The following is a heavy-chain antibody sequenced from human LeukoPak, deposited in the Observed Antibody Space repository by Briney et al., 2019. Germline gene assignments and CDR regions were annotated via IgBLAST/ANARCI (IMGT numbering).Heavy chain of an antibody. CDR1: GASISSYY. D-gene: IGHD3-22*01. J-gene: IGHJ4*02. Sequence: SETLSLTCTVSGASISSYYWSWIRQPPGKGLEWIGYIYYSGSTNYNPSLKSRVTISVDTSKNQFSLKLSSVTAADTAVYYCARGSSYYDSSGYSGWGQGTLVTVSS. CDR3: ARGSSYYDSSGYSG. V-gene: IGHV4-59*01. CDR2: IYYSGST.